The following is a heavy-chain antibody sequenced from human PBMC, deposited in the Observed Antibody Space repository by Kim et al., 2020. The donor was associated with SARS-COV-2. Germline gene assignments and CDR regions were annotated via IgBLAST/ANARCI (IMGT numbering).Heavy chain of an antibody. CDR1: GGSISSYY. J-gene: IGHJ5*01. D-gene: IGHD3-16*01. Sequence: SETLSLTCTVSGGSISSYYWFWIRQAPGRGLEWIAEIHSSGNTDHNPSLRSRVTISIDTSKNQFSLSLTSVTAADTAVYYCARRAGGVGEGQLDSWGQG. CDR3: ARRAGGVGEGQLDS. V-gene: IGHV4-59*08. CDR2: IHSSGNT.